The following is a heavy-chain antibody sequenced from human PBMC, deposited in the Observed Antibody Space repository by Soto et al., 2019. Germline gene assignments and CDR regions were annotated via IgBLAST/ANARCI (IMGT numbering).Heavy chain of an antibody. CDR2: IIPIFGTA. D-gene: IGHD3-22*01. J-gene: IGHJ4*02. CDR3: ASSDYYDSSGYPSFDY. Sequence: VKVSCKASGGTFSIYAISWVRQAPGQGLEWMGGIIPIFGTANYAQKFQGRVTITADESTSTAYMELSSLRSEDTAVYYCASSDYYDSSGYPSFDYWGQGTLVTVSS. CDR1: GGTFSIYA. V-gene: IGHV1-69*13.